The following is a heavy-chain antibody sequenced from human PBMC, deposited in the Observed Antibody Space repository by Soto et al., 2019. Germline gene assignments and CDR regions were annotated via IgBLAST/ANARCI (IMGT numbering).Heavy chain of an antibody. Sequence: SETLSLTCTVSGGSISSSSYYWGWIRQPPGKGLEWIGSIYYSGSTYYNPSLKSRVTISVDTSKNQFSLKLSSVTAADTAVYYCARDSPYSSYFDYWGQGT. CDR1: GGSISSSSYY. CDR2: IYYSGST. CDR3: ARDSPYSSYFDY. J-gene: IGHJ4*02. D-gene: IGHD6-13*01. V-gene: IGHV4-39*07.